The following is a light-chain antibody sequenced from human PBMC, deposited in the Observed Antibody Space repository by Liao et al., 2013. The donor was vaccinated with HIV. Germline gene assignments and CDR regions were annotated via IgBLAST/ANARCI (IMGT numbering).Light chain of an antibody. CDR3: QAWDSSTADVV. CDR1: KLGSKY. V-gene: IGLV3-1*01. Sequence: SYELTQPPSVSVSPGQTARITCSGDKLGSKYVCWYQQRPGQSPILVIYQDNKRPSVIPDRFSGSNSGNTATLTISGTQAMDEADYYCQAWDSSTADVVFGGGTKLTVL. CDR2: QDN. J-gene: IGLJ2*01.